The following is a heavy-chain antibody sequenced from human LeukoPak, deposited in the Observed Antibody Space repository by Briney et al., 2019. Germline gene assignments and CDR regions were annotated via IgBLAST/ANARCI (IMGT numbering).Heavy chain of an antibody. D-gene: IGHD3-22*01. Sequence: SETLSLTCAVYGGSFSGYYWSWIRQPPGKGLEWIGEINHSGSTNYNPSLKSRVTISVDTSKNQFSLKLSSVTAADTAVYYCARGCYDSSGYYDGWGQGTLVTVSS. CDR1: GGSFSGYY. J-gene: IGHJ4*02. CDR3: ARGCYDSSGYYDG. V-gene: IGHV4-34*01. CDR2: INHSGST.